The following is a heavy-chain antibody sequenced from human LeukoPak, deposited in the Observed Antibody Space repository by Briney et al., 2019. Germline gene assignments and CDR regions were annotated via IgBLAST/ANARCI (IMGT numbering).Heavy chain of an antibody. CDR2: ISWNSGSI. Sequence: GGSLRLSCAASGFTFDDYAMPWVRQAPGKGLEWVSGISWNSGSIGYADSVKGRFTISRDNAKNSLYLQMNSLRAEDTALYYCAKDCPWGSSGCRNYWGQGTLVTVSS. V-gene: IGHV3-9*01. D-gene: IGHD6-19*01. CDR3: AKDCPWGSSGCRNY. J-gene: IGHJ4*02. CDR1: GFTFDDYA.